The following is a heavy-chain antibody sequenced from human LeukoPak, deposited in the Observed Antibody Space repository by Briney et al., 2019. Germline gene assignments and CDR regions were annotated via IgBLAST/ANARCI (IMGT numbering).Heavy chain of an antibody. CDR3: AIYDIPDY. V-gene: IGHV3-21*01. Sequence: PGGSLRLSCAAPGFTFSSYSMNWVRQAPGKGLEWVSSISSSSYIYYADSVKGRFTISRGNAKNSLYLQMNSLRAEDTAVYYCAIYDIPDYWGQGTLVTVSS. CDR2: ISSSSYI. J-gene: IGHJ4*02. CDR1: GFTFSSYS. D-gene: IGHD3-9*01.